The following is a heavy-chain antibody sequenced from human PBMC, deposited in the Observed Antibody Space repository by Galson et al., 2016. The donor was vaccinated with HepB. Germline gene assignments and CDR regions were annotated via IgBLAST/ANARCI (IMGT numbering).Heavy chain of an antibody. CDR1: GVPISRAA. Sequence: LRLPCAVSGVPISRAALSWVRQAPGKGLEWVSSISIGDDTTYYADSVKGRFTNSRDSSRNTLSLQMNSLPAEDTASYYCADRGSLWYLVSWGQGTLVTVSS. J-gene: IGHJ4*02. CDR2: ISIGDDTT. V-gene: IGHV3-23*01. CDR3: ADRGSLWYLVS. D-gene: IGHD6-19*01.